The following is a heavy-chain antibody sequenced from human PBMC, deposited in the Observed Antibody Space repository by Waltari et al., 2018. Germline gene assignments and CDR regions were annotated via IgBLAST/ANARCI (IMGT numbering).Heavy chain of an antibody. Sequence: EVQLVESGGGLVQPGGSLRLSCAASGFTFSSYAMSWVRQAPGKGVGWVSAISGGGGSTDYADSVKGRFTISRDKSKNTLYLQMNSLRAEDTAVYYCAKDGTYYGSGDAFDIWGQGTMVTVSS. CDR3: AKDGTYYGSGDAFDI. J-gene: IGHJ3*02. CDR2: ISGGGGST. V-gene: IGHV3-23*04. CDR1: GFTFSSYA. D-gene: IGHD3-10*01.